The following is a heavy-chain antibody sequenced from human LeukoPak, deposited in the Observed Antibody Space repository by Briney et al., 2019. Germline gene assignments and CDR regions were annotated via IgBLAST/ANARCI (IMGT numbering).Heavy chain of an antibody. D-gene: IGHD3-22*01. Sequence: PGGSLRLSCAASGFTFSDYYMSWVRQAPGKGLEWVSVIYSGASTYYADSVKGRFTISRDNAKNSLYLQMNSLRAEDTAVYYCARESYYYDSSGYYSPAGFGYWGQGTLVTVSS. J-gene: IGHJ4*02. V-gene: IGHV3-66*01. CDR1: GFTFSDYY. CDR2: IYSGAST. CDR3: ARESYYYDSSGYYSPAGFGY.